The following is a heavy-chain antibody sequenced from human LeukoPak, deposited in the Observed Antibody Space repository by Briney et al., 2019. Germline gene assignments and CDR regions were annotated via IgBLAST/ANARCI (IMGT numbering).Heavy chain of an antibody. CDR2: INPNSGGT. D-gene: IGHD2-2*03. CDR3: ASGYCSSTSCYAIDY. Sequence: GASVKVSCKASGYTFTGYYMHWVRQAPGQGLEWMGWINPNSGGTNYAQKFQGRVTMTRDTSISTAHMELSRLRSDDTAVYYCASGYCSSTSCYAIDYWGQGTLVTVSS. J-gene: IGHJ4*02. CDR1: GYTFTGYY. V-gene: IGHV1-2*02.